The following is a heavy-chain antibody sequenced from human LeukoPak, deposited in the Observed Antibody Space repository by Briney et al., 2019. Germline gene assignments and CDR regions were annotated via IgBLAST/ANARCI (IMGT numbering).Heavy chain of an antibody. Sequence: PGGSLRLSCAASGLTFSRYWMTWVRQAPGKGLEWVANIKQDGSEKYYVDSVKGRFTVSRDNSKNTLYLQMSSLRAEDTAVYYCAKDERNWNYNLASQTYDWGQGTLVTVSS. J-gene: IGHJ4*02. CDR2: IKQDGSEK. CDR1: GLTFSRYW. D-gene: IGHD1-7*01. V-gene: IGHV3-7*03. CDR3: AKDERNWNYNLASQTYD.